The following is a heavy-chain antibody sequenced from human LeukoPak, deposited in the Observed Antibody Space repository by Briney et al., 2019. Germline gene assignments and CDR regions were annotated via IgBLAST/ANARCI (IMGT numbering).Heavy chain of an antibody. CDR1: GGSISSYY. D-gene: IGHD1-26*01. Sequence: SETLSLTCTVSGGSISSYYWSWIRQPPGKGLEWIGYIYYSGSTNYNPSLKSRVTISVDTSKNQFSLKLSSVTAADTAVYYCAGTLSGSYRDYYYYYGMDVWGQGTTVTVSS. J-gene: IGHJ6*02. CDR3: AGTLSGSYRDYYYYYGMDV. CDR2: IYYSGST. V-gene: IGHV4-59*01.